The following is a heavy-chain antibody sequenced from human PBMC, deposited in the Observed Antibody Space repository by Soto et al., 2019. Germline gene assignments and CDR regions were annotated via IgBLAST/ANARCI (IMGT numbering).Heavy chain of an antibody. D-gene: IGHD3-16*01. Sequence: GGSLRLSCAASGFTFSSYAMHWVRQAPGKGLEWVAVISYDGSNKYYADSVKGRFTISRDNSKNTLHLQMNSLRAEDTAVYYCAGDLIMITFGGVMDDYWGQGTLVTVSS. CDR2: ISYDGSNK. J-gene: IGHJ4*02. CDR1: GFTFSSYA. CDR3: AGDLIMITFGGVMDDY. V-gene: IGHV3-30-3*01.